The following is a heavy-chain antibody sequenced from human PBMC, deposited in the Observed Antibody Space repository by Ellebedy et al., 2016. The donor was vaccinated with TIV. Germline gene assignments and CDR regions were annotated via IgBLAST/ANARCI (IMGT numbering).Heavy chain of an antibody. CDR1: GFTFSHYY. Sequence: GESLKISCAASGFTFSHYYMNWIRQAPGKGLEWLSYISDGGTSILYADSVGGRFTISRDNAKNSRYLEMNNLRADDTAVYYCARDVTGVRGFGYWGQGTLVTVSS. CDR3: ARDVTGVRGFGY. V-gene: IGHV3-11*01. J-gene: IGHJ4*02. CDR2: ISDGGTSI. D-gene: IGHD3-10*01.